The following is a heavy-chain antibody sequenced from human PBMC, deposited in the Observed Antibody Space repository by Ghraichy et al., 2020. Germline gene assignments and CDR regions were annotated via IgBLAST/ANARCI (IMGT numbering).Heavy chain of an antibody. V-gene: IGHV3-23*01. CDR2: ISGSGGST. Sequence: GGSLRLSCTASGVTLSSYAMSWVRQAPGKGLEWVAAISGSGGSTYYADSVKGRFTISRDNSKNMLYLQMNSLRAEDTAVYYCAKDQESIAVAGTHDYWGQGTLVTVSS. CDR3: AKDQESIAVAGTHDY. CDR1: GVTLSSYA. J-gene: IGHJ4*02. D-gene: IGHD6-19*01.